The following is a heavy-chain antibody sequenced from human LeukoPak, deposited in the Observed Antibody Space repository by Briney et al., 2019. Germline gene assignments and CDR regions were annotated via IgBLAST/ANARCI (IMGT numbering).Heavy chain of an antibody. D-gene: IGHD2-2*01. CDR2: ISGSGGST. J-gene: IGHJ4*02. CDR1: GFTFSSYG. Sequence: GGSLRLSCAASGFTFSSYGMSWVRQAPGKGLEWVSAISGSGGSTYYADSVKGRFTISRDNSKNTLYLQMNSLRAEDTAVYYCAKTCSSTSCYDYWGQGTLVTVSS. V-gene: IGHV3-23*01. CDR3: AKTCSSTSCYDY.